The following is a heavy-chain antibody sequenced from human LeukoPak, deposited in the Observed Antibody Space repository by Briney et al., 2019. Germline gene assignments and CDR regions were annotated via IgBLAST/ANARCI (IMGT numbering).Heavy chain of an antibody. CDR3: ARVYRDDFWSGYSTHFDY. CDR1: GGSISNYY. V-gene: IGHV4-59*01. D-gene: IGHD3-3*01. CDR2: INYSGSA. J-gene: IGHJ4*02. Sequence: PSETLSLTCTVSGGSISNYYWSWIRQPPGKGLEWIGYINYSGSANYTPSLKSRVTMSVDTSKNQFSLKLTSVTAADTAVYYCARVYRDDFWSGYSTHFDYWGQGTLVTVSS.